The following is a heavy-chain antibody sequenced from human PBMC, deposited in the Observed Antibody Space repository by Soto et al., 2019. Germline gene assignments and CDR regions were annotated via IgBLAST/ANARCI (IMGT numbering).Heavy chain of an antibody. Sequence: EVQLLESGGGLVQPGGSLRLSCAASGFTFSTYAMNWVRQAPGKGLEWVSGISGSGDSTYYADSVKGRFTVSGDNSKNTLYLQMNSLRGEDTAVFYCAKERSSGWSFGYWGQGTLVTVSP. CDR2: ISGSGDST. V-gene: IGHV3-23*01. D-gene: IGHD6-19*01. J-gene: IGHJ4*02. CDR3: AKERSSGWSFGY. CDR1: GFTFSTYA.